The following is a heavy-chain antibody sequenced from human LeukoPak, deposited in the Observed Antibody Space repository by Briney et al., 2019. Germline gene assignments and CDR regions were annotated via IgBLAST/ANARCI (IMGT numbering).Heavy chain of an antibody. CDR3: ARDHMRSIAAALGY. CDR1: GYTFTSYG. D-gene: IGHD6-13*01. J-gene: IGHJ4*02. Sequence: ASVKVSCKASGYTFTSYGISWVRQAPGQGLEWMGWISAYNGHTNYAQKLQGRVTMTTDTSTSTAYMELRSLRSDDTAVYYCARDHMRSIAAALGYWGQGTLVTVSS. V-gene: IGHV1-18*01. CDR2: ISAYNGHT.